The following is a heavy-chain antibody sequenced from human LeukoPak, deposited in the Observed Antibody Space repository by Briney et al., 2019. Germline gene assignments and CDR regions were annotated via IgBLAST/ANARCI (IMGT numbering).Heavy chain of an antibody. V-gene: IGHV3-21*01. Sequence: AGGSLRRSCAASGFTFSSYSMNWVRQAPGKGLEWVSSISSSSSYIYYADSVKGRFTISRDNAKNSLYLQMNSLRAEDTAVYYCARPRQYSSLSGLGNWGQGTLVTVSS. CDR1: GFTFSSYS. CDR2: ISSSSSYI. D-gene: IGHD6-6*01. CDR3: ARPRQYSSLSGLGN. J-gene: IGHJ4*02.